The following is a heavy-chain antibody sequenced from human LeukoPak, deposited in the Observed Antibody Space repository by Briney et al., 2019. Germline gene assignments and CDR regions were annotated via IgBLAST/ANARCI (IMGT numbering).Heavy chain of an antibody. Sequence: SETLSLTCTVSGGSISSSSYYWGWIRQPPGKGLEWIGEINHSGSTNYNPSLKSRVTISVDTSKNQFSLKLSSVTAADTAVYYCARDVPYYYDSSGYRYWGQGTLVTVSS. D-gene: IGHD3-22*01. J-gene: IGHJ4*02. CDR2: INHSGST. CDR3: ARDVPYYYDSSGYRY. CDR1: GGSISSSSYY. V-gene: IGHV4-39*07.